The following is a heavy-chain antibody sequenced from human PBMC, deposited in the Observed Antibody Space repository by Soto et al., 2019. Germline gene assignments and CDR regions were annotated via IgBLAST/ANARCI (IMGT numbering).Heavy chain of an antibody. CDR2: VTGYNGNT. J-gene: IGHJ6*02. D-gene: IGHD2-15*01. V-gene: IGHV1-18*01. Sequence: ASVKVSCKASGYTFSSYGITWVRQAPGQGLEWLGWVTGYNGNTNYNQKVRGRATMTTDTTTTTAYMELRSLGSDDTAVYFCAREGYCSGGTCYSYGMDVWGQGTTVTVSS. CDR1: GYTFSSYG. CDR3: AREGYCSGGTCYSYGMDV.